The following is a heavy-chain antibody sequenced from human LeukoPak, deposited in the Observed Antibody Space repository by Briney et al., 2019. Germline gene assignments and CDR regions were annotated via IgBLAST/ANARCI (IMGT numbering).Heavy chain of an antibody. V-gene: IGHV3-30*02. Sequence: GGSLRLSCAASGFTFSSYGMHWVRQAPGKGLEWVAFIRYDGSNKYYTDSVKGRFTISRDNSKNTLYLQMNSLRAEDTAVYYCSKGRGWEASYYYYYMDVWGKGTTVTISS. J-gene: IGHJ6*03. CDR2: IRYDGSNK. CDR3: SKGRGWEASYYYYYMDV. CDR1: GFTFSSYG. D-gene: IGHD1-26*01.